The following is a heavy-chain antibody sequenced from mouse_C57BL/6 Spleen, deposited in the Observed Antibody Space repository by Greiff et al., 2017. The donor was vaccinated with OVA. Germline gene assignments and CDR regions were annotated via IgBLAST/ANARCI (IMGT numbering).Heavy chain of an antibody. J-gene: IGHJ1*03. CDR3: ARPITTVVDDWYFDV. CDR1: GYAFSSSW. Sequence: QVQLKQSGPELVKPGASVKISCKASGYAFSSSWMNWVKQRPGKGLEWIGRIYPGDGDTNYNGKFKGKATLTADKSSSTAYMQLSSLTSEDSAVYFCARPITTVVDDWYFDVWGTGTTVTVSS. CDR2: IYPGDGDT. V-gene: IGHV1-82*01. D-gene: IGHD1-1*01.